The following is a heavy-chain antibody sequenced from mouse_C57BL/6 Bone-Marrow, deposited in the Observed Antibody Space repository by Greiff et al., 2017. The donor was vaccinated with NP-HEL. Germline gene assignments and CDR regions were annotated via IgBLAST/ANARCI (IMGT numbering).Heavy chain of an antibody. J-gene: IGHJ3*01. Sequence: EVKLVESGEGLVQPGGSLKLSCAASGFTFSDYYMYWVRQTPEKRLEWVAYISNGGGSTYYPDTVKGRFTISRDNAKNTLYLQMSRLKSEDTAMYYCARPLDSSGVPWFAYWGQGTLVTVSA. D-gene: IGHD3-2*02. CDR1: GFTFSDYY. CDR3: ARPLDSSGVPWFAY. CDR2: ISNGGGST. V-gene: IGHV5-12*01.